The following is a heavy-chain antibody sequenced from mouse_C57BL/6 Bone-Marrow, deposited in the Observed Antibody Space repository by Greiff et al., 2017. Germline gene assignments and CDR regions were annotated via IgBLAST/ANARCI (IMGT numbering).Heavy chain of an antibody. Sequence: QVQLQQSGAELARPGASVKLSCKASGYTFTSYGISWVKQRTGQGLEWIGEIYPRSGNTYYNEKFKGKATLTADKSSSTAYMELRSRTSEDSAVYFCARGRRNYYGSTWFAYWGQGTLVTVSA. CDR1: GYTFTSYG. J-gene: IGHJ3*01. CDR3: ARGRRNYYGSTWFAY. CDR2: IYPRSGNT. V-gene: IGHV1-81*01. D-gene: IGHD1-1*01.